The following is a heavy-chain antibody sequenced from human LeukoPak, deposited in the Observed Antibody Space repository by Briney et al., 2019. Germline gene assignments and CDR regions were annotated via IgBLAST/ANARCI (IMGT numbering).Heavy chain of an antibody. CDR2: LVGSGFTI. Sequence: KTGGSLRLSCAASGFTFSSYAMSWVRQAPGKGLEWVSTLVGSGFTIYYSDSVKGRFTISRDNAKSSLYLQMNSLRAEDTAVYYCVRDHLWAFDIWGQGTMVTVSS. CDR3: VRDHLWAFDI. CDR1: GFTFSSYA. D-gene: IGHD3-3*02. J-gene: IGHJ3*02. V-gene: IGHV3-21*01.